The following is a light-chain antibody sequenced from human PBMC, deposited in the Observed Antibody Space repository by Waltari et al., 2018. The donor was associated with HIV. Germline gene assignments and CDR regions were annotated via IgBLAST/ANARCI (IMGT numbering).Light chain of an antibody. V-gene: IGLV2-8*01. CDR3: SSYAGSAVV. CDR2: DVT. J-gene: IGLJ2*01. CDR1: GNSVGGYNY. Sequence: QSALTPPPSASGSPGQSVTDPRTGTGNSVGGYNYVSWYQLHPGKAPKLLIYDVTKRPSGVPDRFSGSKSGNTASLTVSGLQGDDEADYYCSSYAGSAVVFGGGTKLTVL.